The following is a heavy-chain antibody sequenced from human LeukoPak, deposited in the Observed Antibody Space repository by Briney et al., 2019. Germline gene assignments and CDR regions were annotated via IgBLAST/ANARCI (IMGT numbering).Heavy chain of an antibody. Sequence: GGSLRLSCAASGFTFSSYAMNWVRQAPGKGLEWVSAICSNDNNTYYANSVKGRFTISRDNSKSTLSLQLNSLRAEDTAVYYCAKGTSSSCYSAPNYWGQGTLVTVSS. V-gene: IGHV3-23*01. CDR2: ICSNDNNT. J-gene: IGHJ4*02. CDR1: GFTFSSYA. CDR3: AKGTSSSCYSAPNY. D-gene: IGHD2-15*01.